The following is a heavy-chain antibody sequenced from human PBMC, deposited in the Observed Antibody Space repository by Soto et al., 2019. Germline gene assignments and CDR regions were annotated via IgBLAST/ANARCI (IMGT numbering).Heavy chain of an antibody. V-gene: IGHV4-34*01. D-gene: IGHD5-18*01. CDR3: ARGHTAMYPDLLHYYYGMDV. CDR2: INHSGST. J-gene: IGHJ6*02. CDR1: GGSFSGYY. Sequence: SETLSLTCAVYGGSFSGYYWSWVRQPPGKGLEWIGEINHSGSTNYHPSLKSRVTISVDTSKNQFSLKLSSVTTADTAVYYCARGHTAMYPDLLHYYYGMDVWGQGTTVTAP.